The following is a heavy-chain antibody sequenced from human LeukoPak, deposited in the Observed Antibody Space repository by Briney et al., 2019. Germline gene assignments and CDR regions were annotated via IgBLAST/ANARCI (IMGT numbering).Heavy chain of an antibody. V-gene: IGHV1-69*01. CDR3: ARERDTGWYFDY. CDR1: GGTFISYA. Sequence: ASVKVSCKASGGTFISYAISWVRQAPGQGLGWMGGIIPIFGTANYAQKFQGRVTITADESTSTAYMELSSLRSEDTAVYYCARERDTGWYFDYWGQGTLVTVSS. D-gene: IGHD6-19*01. CDR2: IIPIFGTA. J-gene: IGHJ4*02.